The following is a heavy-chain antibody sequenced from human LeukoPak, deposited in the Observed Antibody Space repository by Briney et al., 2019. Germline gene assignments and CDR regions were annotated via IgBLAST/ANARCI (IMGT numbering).Heavy chain of an antibody. CDR2: VKPDGGDK. CDR3: ARHSDRRDDF. J-gene: IGHJ4*02. Sequence: GRSLRLSCAASGFTFSSHWMTWVRQAPGKGLQWVASVKPDGGDKYYVDSVKGRFIISRDNAKNSLFLQMSSLQAEDMAVYYCARHSDRRDDFWGQGSLVTVSS. V-gene: IGHV3-7*05. CDR1: GFTFSSHW.